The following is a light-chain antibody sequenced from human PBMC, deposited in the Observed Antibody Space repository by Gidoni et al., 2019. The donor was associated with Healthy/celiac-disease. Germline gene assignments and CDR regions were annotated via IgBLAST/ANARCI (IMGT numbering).Light chain of an antibody. CDR2: DAS. Sequence: VLTQSPATLSLSPGERATLSCRASQSVSSYLAWYQQKPAQAPRLLLYDASNMATGIPARFSGSGSGTDFTLTISSLEPEDFAVYYCQQRSDWPPYTFGQXTKLEIK. CDR3: QQRSDWPPYT. V-gene: IGKV3-11*01. CDR1: QSVSSY. J-gene: IGKJ2*01.